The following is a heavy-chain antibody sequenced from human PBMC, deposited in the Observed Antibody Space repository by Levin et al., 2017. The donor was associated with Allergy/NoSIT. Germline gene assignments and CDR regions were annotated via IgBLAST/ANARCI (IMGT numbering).Heavy chain of an antibody. Sequence: SETLSLTCAISGDSVSSNTATWNWIRQSPSRGLEWLGRTYYRSKWHNDYAVSVKSRITINPDTSKNQVSLQLNSVTPDDTAVYFCSRSAYFQEYLQPWGQGTLVTVSS. CDR3: SRSAYFQEYLQP. V-gene: IGHV6-1*01. CDR2: TYYRSKWHN. D-gene: IGHD2-8*01. CDR1: GDSVSSNTAT. J-gene: IGHJ1*01.